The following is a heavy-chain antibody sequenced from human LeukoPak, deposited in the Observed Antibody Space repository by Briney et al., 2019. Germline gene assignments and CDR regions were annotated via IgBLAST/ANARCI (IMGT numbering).Heavy chain of an antibody. CDR2: INHVGSEE. V-gene: IGHV3-7*01. D-gene: IGHD1-26*01. J-gene: IGHJ4*02. CDR1: GFTFSTYY. Sequence: GGSLRLSCAASGFTFSTYYMSWVRQAPGKGLEWVANINHVGSEENYVGSVKGRFTISRDNAKNSLSLQMDSLRVEDTAVYYCARDIGHLDCWGQGALVTVSS. CDR3: ARDIGHLDC.